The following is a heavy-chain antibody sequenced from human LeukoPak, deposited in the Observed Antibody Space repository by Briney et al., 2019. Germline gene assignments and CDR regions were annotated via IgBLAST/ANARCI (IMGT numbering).Heavy chain of an antibody. D-gene: IGHD4-17*01. CDR1: GGSFSGYY. Sequence: SETLSLTCAVYGGSFSGYYWSWIRQPPGKGLEWIGEINHSGSTSYNPSLKSRVTISVDTSKNQFSLKLSSVTAAGTAVYYCARAPTVTQSGISDYWGQGTLVTVSS. V-gene: IGHV4-34*01. CDR3: ARAPTVTQSGISDY. J-gene: IGHJ4*02. CDR2: INHSGST.